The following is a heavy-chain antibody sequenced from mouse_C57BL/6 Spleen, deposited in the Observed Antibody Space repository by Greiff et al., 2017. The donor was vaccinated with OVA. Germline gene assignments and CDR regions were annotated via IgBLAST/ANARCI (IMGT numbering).Heavy chain of an antibody. CDR2: ISYSGST. CDR3: ARDSSGYIFAY. Sequence: ESGPGMVKPSQSLSLTCTVTGYSITSGYDWHWIRHFPGNKLEWMGYISYSGSTNYNPSLKSRISITHDTSKNHFFLKLNSVSTEDTATYYCARDSSGYIFAYWGQGTLVTVSA. V-gene: IGHV3-1*01. D-gene: IGHD3-2*02. CDR1: GYSITSGYD. J-gene: IGHJ3*01.